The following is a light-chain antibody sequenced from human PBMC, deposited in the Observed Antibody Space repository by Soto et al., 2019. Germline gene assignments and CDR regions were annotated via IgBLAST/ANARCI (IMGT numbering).Light chain of an antibody. J-gene: IGKJ4*01. CDR3: QKFSADPT. CDR1: QAIYNY. V-gene: IGKV1-27*01. Sequence: DIQMTQSPSSLSASVGDRVTITCRASQAIYNYLSWYQQQPGNVPTLLISAASSMKSAVPSRFSGSGSGTDFTLTISSLQPEDVATYYCQKFSADPTFGGGTKVEI. CDR2: AAS.